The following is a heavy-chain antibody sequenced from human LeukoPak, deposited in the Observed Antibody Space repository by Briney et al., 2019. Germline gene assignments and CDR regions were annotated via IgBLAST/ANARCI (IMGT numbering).Heavy chain of an antibody. V-gene: IGHV3-30*03. D-gene: IGHD4-17*01. CDR2: VSSDGGTT. J-gene: IGHJ4*02. CDR3: ARDGYYGDYTFDY. Sequence: GGSLRLSCAASGXSFRSYGIHWVRQAPGKGLEWVAVVSSDGGTTYYADSVQGRFTISRDNSKNTLYLQMNSLRAEDTAVYYCARDGYYGDYTFDYWGQGTLVTVSS. CDR1: GXSFRSYG.